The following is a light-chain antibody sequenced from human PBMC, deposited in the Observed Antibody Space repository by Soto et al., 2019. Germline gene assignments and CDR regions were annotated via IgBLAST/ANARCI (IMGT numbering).Light chain of an antibody. J-gene: IGKJ4*01. CDR3: QETYNVGAVS. CDR2: AAS. CDR1: QSISSY. Sequence: DIQMTQSPSSLSASVGDRVTITCRASQSISSYLNWYQQKPGKAPKLLIYAASSLQSGVPSRFSGSGSGTDFTLTISNLQTEDFAIYFCQETYNVGAVSFGGGTKVEIK. V-gene: IGKV1-39*01.